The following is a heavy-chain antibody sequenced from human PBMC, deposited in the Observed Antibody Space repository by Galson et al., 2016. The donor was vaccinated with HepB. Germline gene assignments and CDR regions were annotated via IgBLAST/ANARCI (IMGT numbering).Heavy chain of an antibody. J-gene: IGHJ6*02. D-gene: IGHD4-23*01. CDR1: GHTFIGLS. CDR3: LTGDYGGNSEYDYGMDV. Sequence: SVKVSCKVSGHTFIGLSMHWVRQAPGKGLEWMGGFDPEDGETIYAQKFQGRVTMTEDTATDTAYMELSTLRSEDTAVYYCLTGDYGGNSEYDYGMDVWGQGTTVTVSS. V-gene: IGHV1-24*01. CDR2: FDPEDGET.